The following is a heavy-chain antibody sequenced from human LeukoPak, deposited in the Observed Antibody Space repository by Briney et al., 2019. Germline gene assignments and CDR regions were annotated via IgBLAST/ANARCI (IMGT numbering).Heavy chain of an antibody. J-gene: IGHJ5*02. Sequence: ASVTVSCKASGYTFTSYYMHWVRQAPGQGLEWMGIISPSGGSTSYAQKFQGRVTMTRDTSISTAYLQWSSLKASDTAMYYCARWHRPYSSSWLDPWGQGTLVTVSS. V-gene: IGHV1-46*01. CDR3: ARWHRPYSSSWLDP. CDR2: ISPSGGST. CDR1: GYTFTSYY. D-gene: IGHD6-13*01.